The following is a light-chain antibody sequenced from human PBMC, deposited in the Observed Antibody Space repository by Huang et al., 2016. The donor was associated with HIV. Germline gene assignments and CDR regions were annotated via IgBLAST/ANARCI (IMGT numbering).Light chain of an antibody. J-gene: IGKJ1*01. V-gene: IGKV1-39*01. CDR3: QQTYSSPRT. CDR2: AAS. Sequence: DIQMTQSPSSLSASVGDRVTITCRASQTINSYLHWYQQKPGKAPQLLIYAASNLQSGVPSRCSGGGSGTDFTLTISSLQPEDFATYYCQQTYSSPRTCGQGTKVDIK. CDR1: QTINSY.